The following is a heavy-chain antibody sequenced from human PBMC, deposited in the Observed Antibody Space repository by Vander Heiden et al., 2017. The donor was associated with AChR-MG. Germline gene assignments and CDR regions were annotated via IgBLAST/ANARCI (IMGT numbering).Heavy chain of an antibody. CDR2: IWYDGSNK. D-gene: IGHD3-10*01. V-gene: IGHV3-33*01. Sequence: QVQLVESGGGVVQPGRSLRLSCAASGFTFSSYGMHWVRQAPGKGLEWVAVIWYDGSNKYYADSVKGRFTISRDNSKNTLYLQMNSLRAEDTAVYYCASFDGSGSIAFDIWGQGTMVTVSS. J-gene: IGHJ3*02. CDR3: ASFDGSGSIAFDI. CDR1: GFTFSSYG.